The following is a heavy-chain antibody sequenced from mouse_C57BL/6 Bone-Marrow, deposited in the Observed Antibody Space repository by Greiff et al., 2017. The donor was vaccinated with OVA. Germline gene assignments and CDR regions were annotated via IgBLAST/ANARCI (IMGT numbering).Heavy chain of an antibody. V-gene: IGHV1-81*01. J-gene: IGHJ4*01. Sequence: VKLMESGAELARPGASVKLSCKASGYTFTSYGISWVKQRTGQGLEWIGEIYPRSGNTYYNEKFKGKATLTADKSSSTAYMELRSLTSEDSAVYFCARSHYGSSCYYAMDYWGQGTSVTVSS. CDR2: IYPRSGNT. CDR1: GYTFTSYG. CDR3: ARSHYGSSCYYAMDY. D-gene: IGHD1-1*01.